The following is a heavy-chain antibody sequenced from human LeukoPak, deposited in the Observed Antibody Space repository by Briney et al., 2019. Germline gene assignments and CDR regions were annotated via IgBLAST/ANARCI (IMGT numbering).Heavy chain of an antibody. J-gene: IGHJ4*02. CDR1: GYTFTSYG. V-gene: IGHV1-18*01. CDR3: ARLVGYGSGSYYSSRIRNYFDY. D-gene: IGHD3-10*01. Sequence: ASVKVSCKASGYTFTSYGISWVRQAPGQGLEWMGWICAYNGNTNYAQKLQGRVTMTTDTSTSTAYMELRSLRSDDTAVYYCARLVGYGSGSYYSSRIRNYFDYWGQGTLVTVSS. CDR2: ICAYNGNT.